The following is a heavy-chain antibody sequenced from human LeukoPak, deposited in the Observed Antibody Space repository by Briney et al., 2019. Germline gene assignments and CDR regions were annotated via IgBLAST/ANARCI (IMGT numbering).Heavy chain of an antibody. CDR3: ARGPSGP. V-gene: IGHV4-34*01. CDR2: INHSGST. CDR1: GGSFSGYY. Sequence: SETLSLTCGVYGGSFSGYYWSWIRQPPGKGLEWIGEINHSGSTNHNPSLKSRVTISIDTSKNQFSLKVTSATAADTAVYYCARGPSGPWGQGTLVTVSS. J-gene: IGHJ5*02.